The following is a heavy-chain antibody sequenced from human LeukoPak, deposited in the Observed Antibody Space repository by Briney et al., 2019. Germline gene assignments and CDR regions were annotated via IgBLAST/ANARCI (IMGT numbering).Heavy chain of an antibody. CDR1: GLSISHSW. CDR2: IKQDGSEK. V-gene: IGHV3-7*03. CDR3: ARDLWAVAGTADTNP. J-gene: IGHJ5*02. Sequence: GGSLRLSCEASGLSISHSWMAWVRRAPGKGLEWVANIKQDGSEKYYVDSVKGRFTISRDNAKNSLYLQMNSLRAEDTAVYYCARDLWAVAGTADTNPWGQGTLVTVSS. D-gene: IGHD6-19*01.